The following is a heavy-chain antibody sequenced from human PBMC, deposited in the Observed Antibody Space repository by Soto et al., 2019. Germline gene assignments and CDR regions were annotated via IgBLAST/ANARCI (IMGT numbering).Heavy chain of an antibody. CDR1: GFTFSSYG. V-gene: IGHV3-33*08. CDR3: ARDPTSYENSGYPGY. J-gene: IGHJ4*02. D-gene: IGHD3-22*01. Sequence: GGSLRLSCVGSGFTFSSYGMHWVRQAPGKGLEWVAVIWYDGSNKYYVDSVKGRFTISRDNSKNTLYLQMNSLRVEDTAVYYCARDPTSYENSGYPGYWGQGTLVTVSS. CDR2: IWYDGSNK.